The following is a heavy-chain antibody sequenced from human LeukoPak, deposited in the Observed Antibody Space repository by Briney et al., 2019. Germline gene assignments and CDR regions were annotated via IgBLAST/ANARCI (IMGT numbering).Heavy chain of an antibody. CDR3: ARAPKLGNSSSWYKYFQH. Sequence: SVKVSCKASGGTFSSYAISWVRQAPGQGLEWMGRIIPILGIANYAQKFQGSVTITADKSTSTAYMELSSLRSEDTAVYYCARAPKLGNSSSWYKYFQHWGQGTLVTVSS. D-gene: IGHD6-13*01. V-gene: IGHV1-69*04. CDR1: GGTFSSYA. CDR2: IIPILGIA. J-gene: IGHJ1*01.